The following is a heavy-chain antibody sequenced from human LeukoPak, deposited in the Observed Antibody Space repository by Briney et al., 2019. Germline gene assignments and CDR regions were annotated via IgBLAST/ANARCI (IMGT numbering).Heavy chain of an antibody. CDR1: GMTVSTTY. CDR3: VRAGASGRSGRLVPGAFDV. Sequence: PGWSLRLSCAISGMTVSTTYMTWVRQAPGKGLEWVSVIYNSGNTYYADSVKGRFTISRDNSKNTVYLQMNSLRADDTAVYYCVRAGASGRSGRLVPGAFDVWGQGTMVTVSS. V-gene: IGHV3-53*01. J-gene: IGHJ3*01. D-gene: IGHD3-10*01. CDR2: IYNSGNT.